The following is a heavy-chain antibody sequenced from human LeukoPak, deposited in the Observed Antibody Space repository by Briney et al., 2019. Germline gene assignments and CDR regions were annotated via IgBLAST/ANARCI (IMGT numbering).Heavy chain of an antibody. V-gene: IGHV3-30*18. CDR2: ISDDARDK. J-gene: IGHJ4*02. D-gene: IGHD5-18*01. CDR1: GFTFSTYG. CDR3: AKDADIYGSQYYFDR. Sequence: PGGSLRLSCAASGFTFSTYGMHWVRQAPGKGLEWVTVISDDARDKYYVDSVKGRFTISRDNLKSTVFLQMTSMRPEDTAVYYCAKDADIYGSQYYFDRWGQGTPVTVSS.